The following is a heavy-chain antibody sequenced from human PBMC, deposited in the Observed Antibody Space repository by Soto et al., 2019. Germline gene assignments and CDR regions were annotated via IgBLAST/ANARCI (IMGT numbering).Heavy chain of an antibody. Sequence: PGGSLRLSCTVSGFTFGDYSMSWVRQAPGKGLEWVGFIRSKAYGGTTEYAASVKGRFTISRDDSKSIAYLQMNSLKTEDTAVYYCTRDGYAHFDYWGQGTLVTVSS. CDR2: IRSKAYGGTT. D-gene: IGHD5-18*01. J-gene: IGHJ4*02. CDR1: GFTFGDYS. CDR3: TRDGYAHFDY. V-gene: IGHV3-49*04.